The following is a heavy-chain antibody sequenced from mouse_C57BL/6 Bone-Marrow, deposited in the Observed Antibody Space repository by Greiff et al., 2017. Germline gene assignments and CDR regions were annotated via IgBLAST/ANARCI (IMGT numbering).Heavy chain of an antibody. CDR1: GYTFTSYG. Sequence: QVQLKESGAELARPGASVKLSCKASGYTFTSYGISWVKQRTGQGLEWIGEIYPRSGNTYYNEKFKGKATLTADKFSSTAYMELRSLTSEDSAVYFCARNYGSSHWYFDVWGTGTTVTVFS. D-gene: IGHD1-1*01. CDR3: ARNYGSSHWYFDV. CDR2: IYPRSGNT. J-gene: IGHJ1*03. V-gene: IGHV1-81*01.